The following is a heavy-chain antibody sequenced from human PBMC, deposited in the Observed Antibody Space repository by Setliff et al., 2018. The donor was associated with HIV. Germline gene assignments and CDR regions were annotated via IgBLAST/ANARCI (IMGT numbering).Heavy chain of an antibody. CDR1: GGSFSGYY. J-gene: IGHJ4*02. CDR3: AREGKTALATKYFDY. CDR2: INHSGST. V-gene: IGHV4-34*01. Sequence: SETLSLTCAVYGGSFSGYYWSWIRQPPGKGLEWIGEINHSGSTNYNPSLKSRVTISVDTSKNQFSLRMKSVTAADTAVYYCAREGKTALATKYFDYWGQGTLVTVSS. D-gene: IGHD5-18*01.